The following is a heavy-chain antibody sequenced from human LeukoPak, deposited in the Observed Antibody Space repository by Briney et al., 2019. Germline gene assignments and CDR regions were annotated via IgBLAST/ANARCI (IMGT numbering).Heavy chain of an antibody. CDR3: ARSRVRYYYDSSGEGNWFDP. Sequence: SETLSLTCTVSGGSISSGDYYWSWIRQPPGKGLEWIGYIYYSGSTYYSPSLKSRVTISVDTSKNQFSLKLSSVTAADTAVYYCARSRVRYYYDSSGEGNWFDPWGQGTLVTVSS. J-gene: IGHJ5*02. D-gene: IGHD3-22*01. CDR1: GGSISSGDYY. CDR2: IYYSGST. V-gene: IGHV4-30-4*01.